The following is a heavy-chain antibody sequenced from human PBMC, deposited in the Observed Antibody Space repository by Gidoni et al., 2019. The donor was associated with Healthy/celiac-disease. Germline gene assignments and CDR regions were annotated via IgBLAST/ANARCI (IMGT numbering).Heavy chain of an antibody. CDR1: GFTFSSYA. J-gene: IGHJ4*02. CDR2: ISSNGVST. Sequence: EVQLVESGGGLVQPGGSLRLSCAASGFTFSSYAMHWVRQAPGKGLEYVSAISSNGVSTYYANSVKGRFTISRDNSKNTLYLQMGSLRAEDMAVYYCATDYGDYGLLEYWGQGTLVTVSS. V-gene: IGHV3-64*01. CDR3: ATDYGDYGLLEY. D-gene: IGHD4-17*01.